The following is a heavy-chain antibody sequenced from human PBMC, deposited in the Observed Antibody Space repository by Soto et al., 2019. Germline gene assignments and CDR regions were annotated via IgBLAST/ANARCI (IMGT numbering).Heavy chain of an antibody. CDR2: ISGSGGST. D-gene: IGHD2-21*02. CDR1: GFTFSSYA. J-gene: IGHJ6*03. Sequence: GGSLRLSCAASGFTFSSYAMSWVRQAPGKGLEWVSAISGSGGSTYYADSVKGRFTISRDNSKNTLYLQMNSLRAEDMAVYYCAKGLSPRPFYYYMDVWGKGTTVTVSS. V-gene: IGHV3-23*01. CDR3: AKGLSPRPFYYYMDV.